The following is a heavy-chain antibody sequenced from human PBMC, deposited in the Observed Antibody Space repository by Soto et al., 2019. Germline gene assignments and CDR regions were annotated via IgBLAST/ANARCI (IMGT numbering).Heavy chain of an antibody. CDR1: GFTFSSYG. D-gene: IGHD1-26*01. J-gene: IGHJ4*02. CDR3: AREISHGRNWDY. V-gene: IGHV3-33*01. Sequence: GGSLRLSCAGSGFTFSSYGMHWVRQAPGKGLDWVAVIWYDGSLKYYADSVKGRFTISRDNSKNTVYLQMNSLRAEDMAVYYCAREISHGRNWDYWGQGSLVTVSS. CDR2: IWYDGSLK.